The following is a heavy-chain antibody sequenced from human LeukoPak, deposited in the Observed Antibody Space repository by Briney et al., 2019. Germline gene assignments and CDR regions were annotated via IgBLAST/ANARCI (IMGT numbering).Heavy chain of an antibody. CDR1: GGSINSYY. CDR2: IFSSGTT. D-gene: IGHD2-21*02. J-gene: IGHJ4*02. V-gene: IGHV4-59*04. CDR3: ARRKDEVTATFDY. Sequence: SETLSRTCTVSGGSINSYYWSWIRQPPGKGLEWIGNIFSSGTTYYNQSLKSRVTISVDTSKNQFSLKVRGVTAADTAVYYCARRKDEVTATFDYWGQGILVTVSS.